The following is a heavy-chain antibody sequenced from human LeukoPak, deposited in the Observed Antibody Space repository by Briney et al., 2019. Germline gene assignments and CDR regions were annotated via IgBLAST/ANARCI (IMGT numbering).Heavy chain of an antibody. CDR1: GFTFSSYA. CDR3: ARIPDVSDY. V-gene: IGHV3-23*01. D-gene: IGHD5/OR15-5a*01. Sequence: GGSLRLSCAVSGFTFSSYAMIWVRQAPGRGLVWVSSIGASGDSIYYTDSVKGRFTISRDNSKNTLYLQMSSLRVEDTAVYYCARIPDVSDYWGQGTLVTVSS. J-gene: IGHJ4*02. CDR2: IGASGDSI.